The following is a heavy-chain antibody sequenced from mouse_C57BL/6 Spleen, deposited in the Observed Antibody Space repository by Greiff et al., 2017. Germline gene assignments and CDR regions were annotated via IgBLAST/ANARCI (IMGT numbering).Heavy chain of an antibody. CDR2: IYPGDGDT. V-gene: IGHV1-82*01. CDR3: ANQNSLYVDY. Sequence: VQLQQSGPELVKPGASVKISCKASGYAFSSSWMNWVKQRPGKGLEWIGRIYPGDGDTNYNGKFKGKATLTADKSSSTAYMQLSSLTSEDSAVYFCANQNSLYVDYWGQGTTLTVSS. CDR1: GYAFSSSW. J-gene: IGHJ2*01.